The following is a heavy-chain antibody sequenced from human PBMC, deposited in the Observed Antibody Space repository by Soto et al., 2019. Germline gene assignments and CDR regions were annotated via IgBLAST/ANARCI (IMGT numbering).Heavy chain of an antibody. D-gene: IGHD5-12*01. CDR2: ISAYNGNT. CDR1: GYTFTSYG. Sequence: QVQLVQSGAEVKKPGASVKVCKASGYTFTSYGISWVRQAPGQGLEWMGWISAYNGNTNYAQKLQGRVTMTTDTSTSTAYMELRSLRSDDTAVYYCARDTRSGYDHYYYYYMDVWGKGTTVTVSS. V-gene: IGHV1-18*01. J-gene: IGHJ6*03. CDR3: ARDTRSGYDHYYYYYMDV.